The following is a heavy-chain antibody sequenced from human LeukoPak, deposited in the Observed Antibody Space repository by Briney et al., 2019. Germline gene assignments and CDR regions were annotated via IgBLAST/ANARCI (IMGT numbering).Heavy chain of an antibody. V-gene: IGHV3-30-3*01. Sequence: GGSLRLSCAASGFTFSNYAMHWVRQAPGKGLEWVAFISYDGSNKHYADSVRGRFTISRDNSKNTLYLQMNSLRPEDTAVYYCARARFGYNRGPFDYWGQGILVTVSS. CDR2: ISYDGSNK. CDR1: GFTFSNYA. D-gene: IGHD5-24*01. CDR3: ARARFGYNRGPFDY. J-gene: IGHJ4*02.